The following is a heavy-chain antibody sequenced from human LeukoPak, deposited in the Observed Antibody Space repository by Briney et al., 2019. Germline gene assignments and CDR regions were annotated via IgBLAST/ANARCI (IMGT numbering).Heavy chain of an antibody. D-gene: IGHD3-10*01. J-gene: IGHJ3*02. CDR2: INPSGGST. CDR3: ARGGDPYGSGSSDAFDI. CDR1: GYTFTSYY. V-gene: IGHV1-46*01. Sequence: ASVKVSCKASGYTFTSYYMHWVRQAPGQGLEWMGIINPSGGSTSYAQKFQGRVTTTRDTSTSTVYMELSSLRSEDTAVYYCARGGDPYGSGSSDAFDIWGQGTMVTVSS.